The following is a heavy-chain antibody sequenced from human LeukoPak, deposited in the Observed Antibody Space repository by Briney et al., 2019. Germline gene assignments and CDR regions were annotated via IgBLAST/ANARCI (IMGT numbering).Heavy chain of an antibody. J-gene: IGHJ4*02. CDR3: ARVATVTTLAFDY. V-gene: IGHV1-18*01. Sequence: ASVKVSCKASGYSFNSQGMNWVRQAPGQGLEWMGWISAYNGNTNYAQKLQGRVTMTTDTSTSTAYMELRSLRSDDTAVYYCARVATVTTLAFDYWGQGTLVTVSS. CDR2: ISAYNGNT. D-gene: IGHD4-11*01. CDR1: GYSFNSQG.